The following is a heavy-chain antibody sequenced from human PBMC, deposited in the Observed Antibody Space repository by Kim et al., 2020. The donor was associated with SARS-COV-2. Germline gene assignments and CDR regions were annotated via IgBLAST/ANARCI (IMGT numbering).Heavy chain of an antibody. CDR3: AKGSSGWYSNYFDY. J-gene: IGHJ4*02. D-gene: IGHD6-19*01. V-gene: IGHV3-30*18. CDR1: GFTFSSYG. Sequence: GGSLRLSCAASGFTFSSYGMHWVRQAPGKGLEWVAVISYDGSNKYYADSVKGRFTISRDNSKNTLYLQMNSLRAEDTAVYYCAKGSSGWYSNYFDYWGQGTLVTVCS. CDR2: ISYDGSNK.